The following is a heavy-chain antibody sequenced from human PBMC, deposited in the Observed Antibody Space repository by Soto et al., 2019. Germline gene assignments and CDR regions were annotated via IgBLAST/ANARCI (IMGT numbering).Heavy chain of an antibody. CDR1: GGTFSSYA. D-gene: IGHD3-22*01. V-gene: IGHV1-69*01. Sequence: QVQLVQSGAEGKKPGSSVKVSCKASGGTFSSYAISWVRQAPGQGLEWMGGIIPIFGTANYAQKFQGRVTITADESTSTAYMELSSLRSEDTAVYYCARKYDSSGYHYYYGMDVWGQGTTVTVSS. J-gene: IGHJ6*02. CDR3: ARKYDSSGYHYYYGMDV. CDR2: IIPIFGTA.